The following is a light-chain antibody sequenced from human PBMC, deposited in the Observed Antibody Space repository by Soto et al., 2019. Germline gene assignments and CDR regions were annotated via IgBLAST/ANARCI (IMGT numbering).Light chain of an antibody. V-gene: IGLV1-51*01. J-gene: IGLJ1*01. CDR2: DNN. CDR1: SSNIGNNY. Sequence: QSVLTQPPSVSAAPGQKVTISCSGSSSNIGNNYVSWYQQLPRTAPKLLIYDNNKRPSGIPDRFSGSKSGTSATLGITGLQTGDEADYYCGTWDSSLSAYVFGTVTKLTVL. CDR3: GTWDSSLSAYV.